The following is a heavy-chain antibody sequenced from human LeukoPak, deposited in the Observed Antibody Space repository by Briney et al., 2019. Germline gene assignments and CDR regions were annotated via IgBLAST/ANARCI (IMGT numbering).Heavy chain of an antibody. CDR1: GGSFSGYY. CDR3: ARGQGGTAFDI. V-gene: IGHV4-34*01. D-gene: IGHD3-16*01. CDR2: INHSGST. J-gene: IGHJ3*02. Sequence: SETLSLTCAVYGGSFSGYYWSWIRQPPGKGLEWIGGINHSGSTNYNPSLKSRVTISVDTSKNQFSLKLSSVTAADTAVYYCARGQGGTAFDIWGQGTMVTVSS.